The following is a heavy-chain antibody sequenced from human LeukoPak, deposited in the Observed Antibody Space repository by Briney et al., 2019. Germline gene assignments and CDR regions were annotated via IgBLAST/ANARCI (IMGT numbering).Heavy chain of an antibody. Sequence: GASVKVSCKASGYTFTRYYMHWVRQAPGQGLEWMGIIHPSSGSTSYAQKFEGRVTLTRDTSTSTVYMELISLRSEDTAVYYCARDSSTSSLADPWGQGTLVTVFS. V-gene: IGHV1-46*01. J-gene: IGHJ5*02. CDR3: ARDSSTSSLADP. CDR1: GYTFTRYY. CDR2: IHPSSGST. D-gene: IGHD2-2*01.